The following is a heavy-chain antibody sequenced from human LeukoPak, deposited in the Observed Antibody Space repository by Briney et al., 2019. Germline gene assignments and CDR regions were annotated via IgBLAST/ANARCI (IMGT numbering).Heavy chain of an antibody. CDR1: GGSISSSNW. CDR3: ARDRPMVRGVIGYFDY. CDR2: IYHSGST. V-gene: IGHV4-4*02. Sequence: SETLSLTCAVSGGSISSSNWWSWVRQPPGKGLEWIGEIYHSGSTNYNPSLKSRVTISVDKSKNQFSLKLSSVTAADTAVHYCARDRPMVRGVIGYFDYWGQGTLVTVSS. D-gene: IGHD3-10*01. J-gene: IGHJ4*02.